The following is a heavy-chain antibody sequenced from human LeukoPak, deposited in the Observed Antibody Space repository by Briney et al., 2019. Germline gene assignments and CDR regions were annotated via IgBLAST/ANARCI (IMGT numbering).Heavy chain of an antibody. Sequence: GASVKVSCKASGYTFTSYGISWVRQAPGQGLEWMGWISAYNGNTNYAQKLQGRVTMPTDTSTSTAYMELRSLRSDDTAVYYCARVVGGAYYYYYYMDVWGKGTTVTVSS. CDR2: ISAYNGNT. V-gene: IGHV1-18*01. CDR3: ARVVGGAYYYYYYMDV. D-gene: IGHD3-16*01. J-gene: IGHJ6*03. CDR1: GYTFTSYG.